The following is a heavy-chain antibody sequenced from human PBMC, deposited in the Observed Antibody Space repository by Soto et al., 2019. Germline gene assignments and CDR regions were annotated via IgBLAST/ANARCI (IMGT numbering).Heavy chain of an antibody. CDR1: GGSFSGYY. CDR3: SRGSGGSICYWGYDMDA. J-gene: IGHJ6*02. CDR2: INHSGST. V-gene: IGHV4-34*01. D-gene: IGHD6-13*01. Sequence: SETLSLTCAVYGGSFSGYYWSGIRQPPGKGLEWIGEINHSGSTNYNPALKSRVTISVDTSKNEFSVKLSSVTAADTAVYYCSRGSGGSICYWGYDMDAWGQGTNVT.